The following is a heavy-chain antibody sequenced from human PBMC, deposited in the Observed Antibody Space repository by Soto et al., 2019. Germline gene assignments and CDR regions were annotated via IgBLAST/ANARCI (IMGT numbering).Heavy chain of an antibody. CDR2: IYYSGST. CDR3: ARTGETGYSSGWYFSGTNFDY. D-gene: IGHD6-19*01. Sequence: QVQLQESGPGLVKPSQTLSLTCTVSGGSISSGDYYWSWIRQPPGKGLEWIGYIYYSGSTYYTPSLKSRVTISVDTSKNQFSLKLSSVTAADTAVYYCARTGETGYSSGWYFSGTNFDYWGQGTLVTVSS. J-gene: IGHJ4*02. V-gene: IGHV4-30-4*01. CDR1: GGSISSGDYY.